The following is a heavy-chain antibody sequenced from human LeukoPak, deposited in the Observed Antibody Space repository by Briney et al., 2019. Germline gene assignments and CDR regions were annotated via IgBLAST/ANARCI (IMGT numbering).Heavy chain of an antibody. Sequence: GGSLRLSCAASGFTFSSYWMSWVRQAPGKGLEWVANIKQDGSEKYYVDSVKGRFTISRDNAKNSLYLQMNSLRAEDTAVYYCAREGSYGNWGQGFDYWGQGTLVTVSS. CDR3: AREGSYGNWGQGFDY. J-gene: IGHJ4*02. CDR2: IKQDGSEK. D-gene: IGHD7-27*01. V-gene: IGHV3-7*01. CDR1: GFTFSSYW.